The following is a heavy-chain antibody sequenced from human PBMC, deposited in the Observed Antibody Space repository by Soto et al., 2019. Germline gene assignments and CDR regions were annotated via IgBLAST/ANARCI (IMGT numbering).Heavy chain of an antibody. CDR3: ARDSSIMITFGGVIAPVSIDY. J-gene: IGHJ4*02. D-gene: IGHD3-16*02. V-gene: IGHV1-18*01. CDR2: ISAYNGNT. CDR1: GYTFTSYG. Sequence: QVQLVQSGAEVKKPGASGKVSCKASGYTFTSYGISWVRQAPGQGLEWMGWISAYNGNTNYAQKLQGRVTMTTDTSTSTAYMELRSLRSDDTAVYYCARDSSIMITFGGVIAPVSIDYWGQGTLVTVSS.